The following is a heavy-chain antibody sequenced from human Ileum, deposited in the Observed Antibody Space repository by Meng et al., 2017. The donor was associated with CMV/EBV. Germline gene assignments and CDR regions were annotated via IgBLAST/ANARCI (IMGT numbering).Heavy chain of an antibody. CDR3: TRDLENGYASSIKQY. V-gene: IGHV3-7*01. CDR1: GFTFRSYY. CDR2: IKQDGSDK. D-gene: IGHD3-16*01. J-gene: IGHJ4*02. Sequence: GGSLRLSCAASGFTFRSYYMSWVRQAPGKGLQWVATIKQDGSDKYYVDSVKGRFTIFRDNAKNSLYLQMNSLRVEDAAVYYCTRDLENGYASSIKQYWGQGTLVTVSS.